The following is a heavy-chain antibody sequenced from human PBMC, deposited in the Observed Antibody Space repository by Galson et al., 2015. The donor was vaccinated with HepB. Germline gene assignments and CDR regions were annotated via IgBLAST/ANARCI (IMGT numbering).Heavy chain of an antibody. J-gene: IGHJ4*02. Sequence: SLRLSCAASGFTFSNAWMSWVRQAPGKGLEWVGRIRSKTDGGTTDYAAPVKGRFTISRDDSKNTLYLQMNSLKTEDTAVYYCTTGGRNYYDSSGYPPPLDYWGQGTLVTVSS. D-gene: IGHD3-22*01. V-gene: IGHV3-15*01. CDR2: IRSKTDGGTT. CDR1: GFTFSNAW. CDR3: TTGGRNYYDSSGYPPPLDY.